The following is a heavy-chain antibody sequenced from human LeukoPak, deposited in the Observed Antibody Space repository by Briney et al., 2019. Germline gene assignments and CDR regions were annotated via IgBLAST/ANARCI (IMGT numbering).Heavy chain of an antibody. CDR1: GCSISSYY. J-gene: IGHJ6*02. Sequence: SETLSLTCTASGCSISSYYWSWIRQPPGKGLEWIGYIYYSGSTNYNPSLKSRVTISVATSKNHFSLKLSSVTAADTAVYYCARRSFGVMDVWGQGTTVTVSS. CDR3: ARRSFGVMDV. D-gene: IGHD3-10*01. CDR2: IYYSGST. V-gene: IGHV4-59*08.